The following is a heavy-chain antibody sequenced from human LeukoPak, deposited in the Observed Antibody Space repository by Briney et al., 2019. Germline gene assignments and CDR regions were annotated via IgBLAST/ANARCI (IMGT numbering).Heavy chain of an antibody. Sequence: GGSLRLSCAASGFTFTTYSMNWVRQAPGKGLEWVSYISPSSSTIYYADSVKGRFTISRDNAKNSLYLQMNSLRADDTAVYYCARGGDFYWGQGTLVTVSS. CDR1: GFTFTTYS. D-gene: IGHD3-3*01. J-gene: IGHJ4*02. CDR2: ISPSSSTI. CDR3: ARGGDFY. V-gene: IGHV3-48*01.